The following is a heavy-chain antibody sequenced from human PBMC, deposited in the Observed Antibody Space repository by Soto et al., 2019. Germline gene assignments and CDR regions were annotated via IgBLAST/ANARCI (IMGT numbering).Heavy chain of an antibody. CDR2: IFPLLAMV. CDR1: GGDLTNSG. CDR3: AKEDGAGFKS. J-gene: IGHJ4*01. D-gene: IGHD1-26*01. V-gene: IGHV1-69*04. Sequence: QVHLVQSGAEMKKPGSSVKVSCKVSGGDLTNSGISWVRQAPGQGLEWMGGIFPLLAMVDYSQKFQGRVTITAGEYTNTAYIDLGTLRSEDTAVYSCAKEDGAGFKSWGHGTLGIVSS.